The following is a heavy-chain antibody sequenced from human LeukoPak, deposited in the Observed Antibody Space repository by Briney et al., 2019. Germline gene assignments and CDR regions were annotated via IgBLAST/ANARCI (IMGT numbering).Heavy chain of an antibody. V-gene: IGHV1-69*05. CDR2: MIPIFGTA. Sequence: ASVKVSCKASGGTFSSYAISWVRQAPGQGLEWMGGMIPIFGTANYAQKFQGRVTITTDESTSTAYMELRSLRSDDTAVYYCARVGCSSTSCYIPYYYYMDVWGKGTTVTVSS. J-gene: IGHJ6*03. CDR3: ARVGCSSTSCYIPYYYYMDV. CDR1: GGTFSSYA. D-gene: IGHD2-2*02.